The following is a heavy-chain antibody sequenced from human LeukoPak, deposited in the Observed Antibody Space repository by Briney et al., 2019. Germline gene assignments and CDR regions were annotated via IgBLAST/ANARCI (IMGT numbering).Heavy chain of an antibody. CDR3: ARDYVFSVQVDPNWFDP. Sequence: SETLSLTCTVSGGSISSYYWSWIRQPAGKGLEWIGRIYTSGSTNYNPSLKSRVTMSVDTSKNQFSLKLSSVTAADTAVYYCARDYVFSVQVDPNWFDPWGQGTLVTVSS. D-gene: IGHD1-1*01. CDR2: IYTSGST. V-gene: IGHV4-4*07. J-gene: IGHJ5*02. CDR1: GGSISSYY.